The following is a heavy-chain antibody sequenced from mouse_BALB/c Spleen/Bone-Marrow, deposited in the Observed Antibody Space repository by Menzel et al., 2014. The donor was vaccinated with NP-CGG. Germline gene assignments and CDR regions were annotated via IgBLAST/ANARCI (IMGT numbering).Heavy chain of an antibody. CDR1: GFNIKDTY. CDR3: DRRLRSARDY. J-gene: IGHJ4*01. D-gene: IGHD1-1*01. V-gene: IGHV14-3*02. CDR2: IDPANGNT. Sequence: EVQLQQSGAELVKPGASVKLSCTASGFNIKDTYIHWVKQRPEQGLEWIGRIDPANGNTKYDPKFQGKATITADTSSNTAYLQLSSLTSEGTAVYYCDRRLRSARDYWGKGTSVTVST.